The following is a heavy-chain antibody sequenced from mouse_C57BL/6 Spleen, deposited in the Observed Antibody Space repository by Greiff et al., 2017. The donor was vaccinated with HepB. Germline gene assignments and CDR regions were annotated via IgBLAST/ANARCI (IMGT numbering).Heavy chain of an antibody. CDR2: ISYDGSN. CDR1: GYSITSGYY. J-gene: IGHJ1*03. CDR3: ARGGEYYYGSSYSWYFDV. V-gene: IGHV3-6*01. D-gene: IGHD1-1*01. Sequence: ESGPGLVKPSQSLSLTCSVTGYSITSGYYWNWIRQFPGNKLEWMGYISYDGSNNYNPSLKNRISITRDTSKNQFFLKLNSVTTEDTATYYCARGGEYYYGSSYSWYFDVWGTGTTVTVSS.